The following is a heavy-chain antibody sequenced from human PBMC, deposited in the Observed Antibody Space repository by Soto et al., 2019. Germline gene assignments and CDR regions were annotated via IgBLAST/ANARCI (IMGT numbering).Heavy chain of an antibody. D-gene: IGHD1-1*01. J-gene: IGHJ4*02. Sequence: QVHLVQSGAEVKKPGASVKVSCKASGYTFTSYGITWVRQAPGQGLEWMGWISAHSGNTDYAQKHQGRVIVTRDTSTSTTYMELRSPISDDPAVYYCARGRYGDYWGQGALVTVSS. V-gene: IGHV1-18*01. CDR1: GYTFTSYG. CDR3: ARGRYGDY. CDR2: ISAHSGNT.